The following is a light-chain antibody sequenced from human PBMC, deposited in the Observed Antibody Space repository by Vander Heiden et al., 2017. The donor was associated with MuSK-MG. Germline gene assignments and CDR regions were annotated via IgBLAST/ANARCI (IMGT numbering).Light chain of an antibody. CDR3: QQSYSTPPT. Sequence: DIQMTQSPSSLSASVGDRVTITCRASQSISSYLNWYQKKPGKDPKLLIYAASSLQSGVPSRFSGSGSGTDFTLTISSLQPEDCATYYCQQSYSTPPTFGQGTKLEIK. CDR2: AAS. J-gene: IGKJ2*01. CDR1: QSISSY. V-gene: IGKV1-39*01.